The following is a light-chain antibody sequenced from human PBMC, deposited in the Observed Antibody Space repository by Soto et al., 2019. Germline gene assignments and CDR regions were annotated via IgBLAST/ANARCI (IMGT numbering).Light chain of an antibody. CDR1: QSVSSY. CDR3: QQRSNWALT. V-gene: IGKV3-11*01. CDR2: DAS. Sequence: EIVLTQAPVTLSLSPGERATLSCRASQSVSSYLAWYQQKPGQAPMLLIYDASNRATCIPARFSGSGFGTDFTLTISSPEPEDFAVYYEQQRSNWALTFRRGTKVEIK. J-gene: IGKJ4*01.